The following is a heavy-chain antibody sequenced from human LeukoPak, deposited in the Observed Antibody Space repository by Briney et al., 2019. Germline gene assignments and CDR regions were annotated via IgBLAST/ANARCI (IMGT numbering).Heavy chain of an antibody. CDR3: ARVVVPAAMDGRWFDP. D-gene: IGHD2-2*01. V-gene: IGHV4-59*01. Sequence: SETLSLTCTVSGGSISSYYWSWIRQPPGKGLEWIGYIYYSGSTNHNPSLKSRVTISVDTSKNQFSLKLSSVTAADTAVYYCARVVVPAAMDGRWFDPWGQGTLVTVSS. CDR1: GGSISSYY. CDR2: IYYSGST. J-gene: IGHJ5*02.